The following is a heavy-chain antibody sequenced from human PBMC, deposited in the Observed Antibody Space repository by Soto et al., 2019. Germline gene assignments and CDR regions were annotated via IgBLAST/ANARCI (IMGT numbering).Heavy chain of an antibody. CDR2: IYHSGST. CDR1: GCPISSGDYS. Sequence: PXETLSLSCAVSGCPISSGDYSWSWIRQPPGKGLEWIGFIYHSGSTYYNPSLKSRVTISVDRSKNQFSLNLSSVTAADTAVYYCARDRLMATAGTARHYFGLDVWGQGTTVTVSS. CDR3: ARDRLMATAGTARHYFGLDV. D-gene: IGHD5-18*01. V-gene: IGHV4-30-2*01. J-gene: IGHJ6*02.